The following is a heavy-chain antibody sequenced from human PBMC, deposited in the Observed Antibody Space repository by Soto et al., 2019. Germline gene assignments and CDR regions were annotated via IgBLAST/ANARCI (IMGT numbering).Heavy chain of an antibody. J-gene: IGHJ4*02. CDR2: ISAYNGNT. D-gene: IGHD3-22*01. CDR3: ARGRRDYYDSDGWVPLGY. CDR1: GYTFPSWG. V-gene: IGHV1-18*01. Sequence: ASVKVSCKASGYTFPSWGLTWVQKPPGQGLEWMGWISAYNGNTNFAQKLQGRVTMTRDTSISTAYMDLTSLTFDDTAVYYCARGRRDYYDSDGWVPLGYWGQGTLVTVSS.